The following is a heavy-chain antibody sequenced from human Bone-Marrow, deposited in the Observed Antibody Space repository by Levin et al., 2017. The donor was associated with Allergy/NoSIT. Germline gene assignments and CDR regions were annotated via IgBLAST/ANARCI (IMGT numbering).Heavy chain of an antibody. Sequence: ASVKVSCKASGNSFYYYYVHWVRQAPGQGLEWMGIIHPSGSTINYAQKFQGRVTMTRDTSTSTVYMELSSLTSEDTALHYCARESNEKRVDFYMGVWGQGTTVTVSS. D-gene: IGHD2-21*02. CDR3: ARESNEKRVDFYMGV. V-gene: IGHV1-46*02. J-gene: IGHJ6*02. CDR2: IHPSGSTI. CDR1: GNSFYYYY.